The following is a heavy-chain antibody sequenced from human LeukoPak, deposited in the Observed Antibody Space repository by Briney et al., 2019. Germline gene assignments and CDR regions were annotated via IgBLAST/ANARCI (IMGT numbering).Heavy chain of an antibody. V-gene: IGHV1-2*04. CDR3: ARGSDIVVVVAASPPDY. CDR1: GYTFTGYY. Sequence: ASVTVSCKASGYTFTGYYMHWVRQAPGQGLEWMGWINPNSGGTNYAQKFQGWVTMTRDTSISTAYMELSRLRSDDTAMYYCARGSDIVVVVAASPPDYWGQGTLVTVSS. J-gene: IGHJ4*02. D-gene: IGHD2-15*01. CDR2: INPNSGGT.